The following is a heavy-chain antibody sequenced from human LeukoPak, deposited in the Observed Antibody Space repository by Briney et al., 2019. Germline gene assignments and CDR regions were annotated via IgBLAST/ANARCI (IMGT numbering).Heavy chain of an antibody. CDR1: GFSFSRYS. V-gene: IGHV3-48*01. CDR3: AASYSETQLFYFDY. D-gene: IGHD1-26*01. CDR2: ISSSSTST. J-gene: IGHJ4*02. Sequence: PGGSLRLSCAASGFSFSRYSMNWVRQAPGKGLEWISYISSSSTSTFYADSVKGRFTIFRDNGKNSVYLQMNSLSAEDTAVYYCAASYSETQLFYFDYWGQGNLVTVSS.